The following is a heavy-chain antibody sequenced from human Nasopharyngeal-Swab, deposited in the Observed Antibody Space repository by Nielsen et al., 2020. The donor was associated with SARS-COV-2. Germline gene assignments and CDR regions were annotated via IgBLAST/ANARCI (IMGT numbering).Heavy chain of an antibody. CDR2: ISHNSGT. J-gene: IGHJ5*02. Sequence: GSLRLSCTVSGVSITSQYWSWIRQPPGKGLEWIAYISHNSGTSYNPSLKSRVTMFMDTSKNQFSLRLTSVTAADTAVYYCAKEGATGWFDPCGQGTLVTVSS. CDR3: AKEGATGWFDP. CDR1: GVSITSQY. V-gene: IGHV4-59*11.